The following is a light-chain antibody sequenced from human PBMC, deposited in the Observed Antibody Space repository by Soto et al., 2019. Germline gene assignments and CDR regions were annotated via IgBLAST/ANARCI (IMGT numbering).Light chain of an antibody. CDR2: AAS. V-gene: IGKV1-9*01. Sequence: DIQLTQSPSFLSASVGDRVTITCRASQGINDYLAWYQQKPGKAPQLLIYAASTLQSEVPSRFSGSASGTEFTLTISSLQPEDFATYYCRQFNTYPLTFGGGTKVEVK. CDR3: RQFNTYPLT. J-gene: IGKJ4*01. CDR1: QGINDY.